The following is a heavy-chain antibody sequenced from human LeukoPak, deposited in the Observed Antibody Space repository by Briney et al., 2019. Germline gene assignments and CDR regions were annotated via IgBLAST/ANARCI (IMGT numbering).Heavy chain of an antibody. D-gene: IGHD3-10*01. J-gene: IGHJ6*03. CDR3: AGRSGSYSHYYYYMDV. CDR1: GFTFSSYA. Sequence: GGSLRLSCVASGFTFSSYAMSWVRQAPGKGLEWVSAISGSGGSTYYADSVKGRFTISRDNSKNTLYLQMNSLRAEDTAVYYCAGRSGSYSHYYYYMDVWGKGTTVTISS. CDR2: ISGSGGST. V-gene: IGHV3-23*01.